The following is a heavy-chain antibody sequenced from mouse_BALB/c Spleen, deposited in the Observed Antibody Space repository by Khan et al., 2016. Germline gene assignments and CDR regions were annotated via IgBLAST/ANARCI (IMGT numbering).Heavy chain of an antibody. Sequence: EVELVESGGGLVQPGGSLKLSCAAAGFTFSTYAMSWVRQTPDKRLELVATINSNGGSTYYPDHVKGRFTISRDNAKNTLYLQMSSLKSEDTVMYYCARVRQAVDYWGQGTSVTVSS. D-gene: IGHD2-14*01. CDR2: INSNGGST. CDR3: ARVRQAVDY. CDR1: GFTFSTYA. J-gene: IGHJ4*01. V-gene: IGHV5-6-3*01.